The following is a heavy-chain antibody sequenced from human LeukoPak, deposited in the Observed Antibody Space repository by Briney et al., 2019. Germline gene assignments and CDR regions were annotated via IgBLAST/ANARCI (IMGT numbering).Heavy chain of an antibody. V-gene: IGHV3-73*01. CDR3: TSAPLSTGT. Sequence: GGSLRLSCAASGFTFSGSAMHWVRQASGKGLEWVGRIRSKANSYATAYAASVKGRFTISRDDPKNTAYLQMNSLKTEDTAVYYCTSAPLSTGTWGQGTLVTVSS. J-gene: IGHJ4*02. CDR2: IRSKANSYAT. CDR1: GFTFSGSA. D-gene: IGHD1-1*01.